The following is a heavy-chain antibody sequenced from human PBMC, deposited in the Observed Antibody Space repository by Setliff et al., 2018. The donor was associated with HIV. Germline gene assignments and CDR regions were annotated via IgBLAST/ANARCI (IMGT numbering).Heavy chain of an antibody. CDR3: ARGLDSWSSHVFDM. J-gene: IGHJ3*02. CDR2: IFNDGRT. V-gene: IGHV4-39*07. D-gene: IGHD6-6*01. CDR1: GGFISSSSYY. Sequence: SETLSLPCTVSGGFISSSSYYWGWIRQPPGKGLEWIGSIFNDGRTYYNPSLKSRVTISIDTSKNQFSLKLSSVTAADTAVYYCARGLDSWSSHVFDMWGQGTMVTVSS.